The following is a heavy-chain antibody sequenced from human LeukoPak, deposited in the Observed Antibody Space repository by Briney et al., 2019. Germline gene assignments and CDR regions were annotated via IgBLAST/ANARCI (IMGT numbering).Heavy chain of an antibody. Sequence: TGGSLRLSCAASGFTFNSYAMTWVRQAPGKGLEWVSLISDSGGRIYYADSVKGRFTISRDNSKNTLYLQMNSLRAEDTAVYYCAKVLIWTYGSGNYYKGAFDIWGQGTMVTVFS. CDR3: AKVLIWTYGSGNYYKGAFDI. CDR1: GFTFNSYA. J-gene: IGHJ3*02. D-gene: IGHD3-10*01. CDR2: ISDSGGRI. V-gene: IGHV3-23*01.